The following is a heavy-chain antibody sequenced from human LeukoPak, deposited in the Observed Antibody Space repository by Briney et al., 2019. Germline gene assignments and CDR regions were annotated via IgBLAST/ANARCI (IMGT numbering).Heavy chain of an antibody. CDR1: GITFGNNW. CDR3: SRLSDTSRLN. Sequence: GGSLRLSCAASGITFGNNWMHWVRQGPGKGLVWISRINSDGGGAIYADSVKGRFTISRDDSKNTAYLQMNSLKTEDTAVYYCSRLSDTSRLNWGQGTLVTVSS. V-gene: IGHV3-74*01. D-gene: IGHD2-2*01. J-gene: IGHJ4*02. CDR2: INSDGGGA.